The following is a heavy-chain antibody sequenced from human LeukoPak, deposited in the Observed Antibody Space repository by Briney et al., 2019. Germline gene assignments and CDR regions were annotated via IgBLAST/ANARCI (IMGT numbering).Heavy chain of an antibody. CDR3: ARGLPHDY. J-gene: IGHJ4*02. CDR1: GFTFSNAW. Sequence: GGSLRLSCAASGFTFSNAWMNWVRQAPGKGLEWVSYISSSSSAIYYADSVKGRFTISRDNAKNSLYLQMDSLRAADTAVYYCARGLPHDYWGQGTLVTVSS. CDR2: ISSSSSAI. V-gene: IGHV3-48*01.